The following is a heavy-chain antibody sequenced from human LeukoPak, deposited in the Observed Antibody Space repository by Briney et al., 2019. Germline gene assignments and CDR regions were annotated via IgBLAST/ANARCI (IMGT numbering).Heavy chain of an antibody. CDR1: GFTFSSYA. J-gene: IGHJ6*04. Sequence: GGSLRLSCSASGFTFSSYAMRWVRQAPGKGLEYVSAISSNGGSTYYADSVKGRFTISRDNSKNTLYLQMSSLRAEDTAVYYCVKEYYYGSGSYFGGYGMDVWGKGTTVTVSS. CDR3: VKEYYYGSGSYFGGYGMDV. V-gene: IGHV3-64D*06. CDR2: ISSNGGST. D-gene: IGHD3-10*01.